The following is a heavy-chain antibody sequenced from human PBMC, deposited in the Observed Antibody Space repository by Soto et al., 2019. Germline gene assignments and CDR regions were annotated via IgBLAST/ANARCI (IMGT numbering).Heavy chain of an antibody. CDR2: IYYSGST. D-gene: IGHD6-13*01. J-gene: IGHJ4*02. CDR3: AGLAAVDSGLDY. CDR1: GGSFSGYY. Sequence: PSETLSLTCAVYGGSFSGYYWSWIRQPPGKGLEWIGYIYYSGSTNYSPSLKSRVTISVHTSKTQFSLKLSSVTAADTAVYFCAGLAAVDSGLDYWGQGTLVTVSS. V-gene: IGHV4-59*08.